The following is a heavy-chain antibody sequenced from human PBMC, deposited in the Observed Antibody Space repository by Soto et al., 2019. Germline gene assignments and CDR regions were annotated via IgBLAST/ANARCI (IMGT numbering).Heavy chain of an antibody. CDR3: ARDTSNYLDY. V-gene: IGHV1-18*01. CDR1: SYTFTSYG. CDR2: ISAYNGNT. D-gene: IGHD2-2*01. Sequence: GASVKVSCKASSYTFTSYGITWVRRAPGQGLEWMGWISAYNGNTNYAQKLQGRVTMTTDTSTSTAYMELRSLRSDDTAIYYCARDTSNYLDYWGQGTLVTVSS. J-gene: IGHJ4*02.